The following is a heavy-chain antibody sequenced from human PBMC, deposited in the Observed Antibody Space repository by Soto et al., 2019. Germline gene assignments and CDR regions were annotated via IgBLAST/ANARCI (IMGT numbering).Heavy chain of an antibody. D-gene: IGHD2-2*01. Sequence: AWSLRLACAASGVAVNIYAMHCVRQAQGKGLEWVATISNTGGSTHPANAVQGRCTISRDNPKNTLYRQMNSLRGDYTAVEYYAIGRTARNSDYWGQGTHVTVSS. CDR2: ISNTGGST. J-gene: IGHJ4*02. CDR3: AIGRTARNSDY. CDR1: GVAVNIYA. V-gene: IGHV3-23*01.